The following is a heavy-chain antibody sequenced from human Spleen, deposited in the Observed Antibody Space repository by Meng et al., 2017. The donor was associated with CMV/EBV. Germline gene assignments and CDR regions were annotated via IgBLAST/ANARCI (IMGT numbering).Heavy chain of an antibody. D-gene: IGHD5-18*01. CDR1: GGSISSGTYY. V-gene: IGHV4-39*07. J-gene: IGHJ4*02. CDR3: ARDLGYYYFDY. Sequence: SETLSLTCTVSGGSISSGTYYWGWIRHPPGKGLEWIGNAYYSGSTYYNPSLRSRAAISVDTSKDQFSLKLNSVTAADTAVYYCARDLGYYYFDYWGQGTLVTVSS. CDR2: AYYSGST.